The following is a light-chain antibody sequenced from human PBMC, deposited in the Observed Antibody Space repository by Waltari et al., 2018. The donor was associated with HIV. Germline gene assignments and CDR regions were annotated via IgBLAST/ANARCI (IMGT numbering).Light chain of an antibody. J-gene: IGKJ3*01. CDR3: QQYDLWPLT. CDR1: QSVSSN. CDR2: GAS. Sequence: EIVMTQSPVSVSVSPGEKATLSCRASQSVSSNLACYQQKPGQAPRLVISGASTRATGIPARFGGSGSGTEFTLTISSLQSEDFAVYYCQQYDLWPLTFGPGTKVDIK. V-gene: IGKV3-15*01.